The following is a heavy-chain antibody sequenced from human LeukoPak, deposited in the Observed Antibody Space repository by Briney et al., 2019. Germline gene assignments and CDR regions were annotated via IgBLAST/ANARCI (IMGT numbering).Heavy chain of an antibody. Sequence: GGSLRLSCAASGFTFSDYYMSWIRQAPGKGLEWVSYIRSSDTTISYADSVKGRFTISRGNADNSLYLQMNDLRADDTAVYYCARTRGDWFLDSWGQGTLVTVSS. CDR1: GFTFSDYY. CDR2: IRSSDTTI. D-gene: IGHD3-9*01. J-gene: IGHJ4*02. CDR3: ARTRGDWFLDS. V-gene: IGHV3-11*01.